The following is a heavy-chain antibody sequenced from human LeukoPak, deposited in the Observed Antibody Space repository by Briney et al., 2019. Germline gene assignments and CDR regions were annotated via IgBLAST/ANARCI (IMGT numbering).Heavy chain of an antibody. J-gene: IGHJ4*02. V-gene: IGHV3-9*01. D-gene: IGHD3-22*01. CDR1: GFTFDDYA. CDR3: ARTVNYYDSSGYYRY. CDR2: ISWNSGSI. Sequence: PGGSLRLSCGASGFTFDDYAMHWVRQAPGKGLEWVSGISWNSGSIGYADSVKGRFTISRDNAKNTLYLEMNSLRAEDTAAYYCARTVNYYDSSGYYRYWGQGTLVTVSS.